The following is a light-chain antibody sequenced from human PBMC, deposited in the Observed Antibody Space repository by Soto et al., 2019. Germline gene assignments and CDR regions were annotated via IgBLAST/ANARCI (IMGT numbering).Light chain of an antibody. J-gene: IGKJ2*01. V-gene: IGKV3-20*01. CDR2: GSS. Sequence: EVILTQSPGTLSLSPGDRATLSCRASQSVSNNYLAWYQQKPGQAPRLLIFGSSDRATGIPDRFSGSGSGTDFTLTISRLEPEDFAVYYCQQYGSSPPYTFDQGTKLEIK. CDR1: QSVSNNY. CDR3: QQYGSSPPYT.